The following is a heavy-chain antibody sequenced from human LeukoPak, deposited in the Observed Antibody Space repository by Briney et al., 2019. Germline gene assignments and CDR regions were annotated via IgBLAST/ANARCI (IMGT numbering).Heavy chain of an antibody. CDR3: ARASGSYYYYGMDV. Sequence: GASVKVSCKASGYTFTSYDINWVRQATGQGLEWMGWINPNSGGTNYAQKFQGGVTMTRDTSISTAYMELSRLRSDDTAVYYCARASGSYYYYGMDVWGQGTTVTVSS. V-gene: IGHV1-2*02. J-gene: IGHJ6*02. CDR2: INPNSGGT. D-gene: IGHD1-26*01. CDR1: GYTFTSYD.